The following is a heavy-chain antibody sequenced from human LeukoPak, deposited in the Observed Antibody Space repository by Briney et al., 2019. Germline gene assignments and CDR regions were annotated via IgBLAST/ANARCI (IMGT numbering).Heavy chain of an antibody. CDR1: GFTFSSNA. CDR3: ARDRGATYFDY. J-gene: IGHJ4*02. D-gene: IGHD3-16*01. Sequence: GGSLRLSCAASGFTFSSNAMSWVRQAPGKGLEWVSAISGSGGSTYYADSVKGRFTISRDNSKNTLYLQMNSLRAEDTAVYYCARDRGATYFDYWGQGTPVTVSS. CDR2: ISGSGGST. V-gene: IGHV3-23*01.